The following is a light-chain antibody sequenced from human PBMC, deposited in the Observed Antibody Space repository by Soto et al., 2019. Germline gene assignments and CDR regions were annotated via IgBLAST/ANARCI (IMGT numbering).Light chain of an antibody. CDR2: GAS. V-gene: IGKV3-15*01. J-gene: IGKJ5*01. CDR3: QQYNNWPPNT. Sequence: EIVMTQSPATLSVSPGDRATLSCRASQSLSSNLAWYQQKPGQAPRLLIYGASTRATGIPARFSGSGSGTEFTLTISSLQSEDFAVYYCQQYNNWPPNTFGQGTRLEIK. CDR1: QSLSSN.